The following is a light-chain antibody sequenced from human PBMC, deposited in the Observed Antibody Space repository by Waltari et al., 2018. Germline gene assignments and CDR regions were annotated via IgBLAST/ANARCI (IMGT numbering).Light chain of an antibody. Sequence: QSALTQPASVSGSPGQSITISCTGTSRDIGNYNFFVSWYQHRPGEAPKLILYEGNVRPSGVSDRFSGSKSGNAASLTISGLQAEDEAHYYCCSYGVRVFFGGGTKLTVL. J-gene: IGLJ2*01. V-gene: IGLV2-23*01. CDR3: CSYGVRVF. CDR2: EGN. CDR1: SRDIGNYNFF.